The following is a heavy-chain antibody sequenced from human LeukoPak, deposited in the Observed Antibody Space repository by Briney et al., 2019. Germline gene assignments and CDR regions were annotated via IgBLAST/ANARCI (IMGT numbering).Heavy chain of an antibody. J-gene: IGHJ5*02. CDR2: INPNTGDT. CDR3: VSAYDQ. CDR1: GYRFSDSC. V-gene: IGHV1-2*02. Sequence: ASVKVSCKASGYRFSDSCIHWVRQAPGHGFEWMGWINPNTGDTKYAKMFQGRVTMTTGASISTAYMELSGLRSADTAIYFCVSAYDQWGQGTLVTVSS.